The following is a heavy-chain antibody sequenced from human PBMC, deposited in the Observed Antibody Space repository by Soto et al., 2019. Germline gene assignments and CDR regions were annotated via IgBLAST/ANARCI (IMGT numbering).Heavy chain of an antibody. CDR2: ISWNSGSI. V-gene: IGHV3-9*01. D-gene: IGHD5-12*01. J-gene: IGHJ3*02. CDR1: GFTFDDYA. Sequence: EVQLVESGGGLVQPGRSLRLSCAASGFTFDDYATHWVRQAPGKGLEWVSGISWNSGSIGYADSVKGRFTISRDNAKNSLYLQMNSLRAEDTALYYCAKDMRATGRSDAFDIWGQGTMVTVSS. CDR3: AKDMRATGRSDAFDI.